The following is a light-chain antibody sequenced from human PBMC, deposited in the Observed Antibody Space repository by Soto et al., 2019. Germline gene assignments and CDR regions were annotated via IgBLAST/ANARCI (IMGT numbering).Light chain of an antibody. Sequence: EIVLTQSPGTLSLSPGERATLSCRASQSVSSSYLAWYQQTPGQAPRLLIYGASTRATGIPDRFSGSGSGKDFALTISRLEPEDFAVYYCQQYGSSPSWTFGQGTKVEIK. CDR2: GAS. CDR1: QSVSSSY. CDR3: QQYGSSPSWT. J-gene: IGKJ1*01. V-gene: IGKV3-20*01.